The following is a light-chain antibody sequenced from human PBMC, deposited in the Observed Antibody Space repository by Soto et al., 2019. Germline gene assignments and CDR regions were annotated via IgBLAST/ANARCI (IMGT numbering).Light chain of an antibody. CDR1: SGHSSDA. V-gene: IGLV4-69*01. CDR3: QTWGTGIVI. J-gene: IGLJ2*01. CDR2: LNSDGSH. Sequence: QLVLTQSPSASASLGASVNLTCTLSSGHSSDAIAWHQQQPEKGPRFLMNLNSDGSHTKGDGIPDRFSGSSSGAERYLTISRLQSEDEADYYCQTWGTGIVIFGGGTKL.